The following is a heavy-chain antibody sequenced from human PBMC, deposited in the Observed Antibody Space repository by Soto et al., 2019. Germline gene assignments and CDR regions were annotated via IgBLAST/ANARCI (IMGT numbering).Heavy chain of an antibody. CDR2: ISYDGSNK. CDR1: GFAFSSYA. CDR3: ARDLSGSGD. V-gene: IGHV3-30-3*01. Sequence: QVQLVESGGGVVQPGRSLRLSCAASGFAFSSYAMHWVRQAPGKGLEWVAVISYDGSNKYYADSVKGRFTISRDNSKNPLYLQMNSLRDEDTAVYYCARDLSGSGDWGQGTLVTVSS. J-gene: IGHJ4*02. D-gene: IGHD3-10*01.